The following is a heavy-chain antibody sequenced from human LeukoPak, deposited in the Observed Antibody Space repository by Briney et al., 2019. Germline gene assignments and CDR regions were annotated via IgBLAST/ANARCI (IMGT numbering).Heavy chain of an antibody. Sequence: ASVKVSCKASGYTFTGYYMHWVRQAPGQGLEWMGWINTYSGKTRFAQKSQGRVTMTTDTSTSTVYMELRSLRSGDTAVYYCARAYWDLPYFDYWGQGTRFIVSS. CDR2: INTYSGKT. J-gene: IGHJ4*02. CDR3: ARAYWDLPYFDY. D-gene: IGHD2-8*02. CDR1: GYTFTGYY. V-gene: IGHV1-18*04.